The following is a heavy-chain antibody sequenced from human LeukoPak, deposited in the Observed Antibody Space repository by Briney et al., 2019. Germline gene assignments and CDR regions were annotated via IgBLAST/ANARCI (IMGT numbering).Heavy chain of an antibody. V-gene: IGHV3-30*02. CDR2: IRYDGSNK. J-gene: IGHJ1*01. D-gene: IGHD2-21*02. CDR3: AKAGLAYCGGDCYSGDFRH. CDR1: GFTFSSYG. Sequence: QPGGSLRLSCAASGFTFSSYGMHWVRQAPGKGLEWVAFIRYDGSNKYYADSVKGRFTISRDNSKNTLYLQMNSLRAEDTAVYYCAKAGLAYCGGDCYSGDFRHWGQGTLVTVSS.